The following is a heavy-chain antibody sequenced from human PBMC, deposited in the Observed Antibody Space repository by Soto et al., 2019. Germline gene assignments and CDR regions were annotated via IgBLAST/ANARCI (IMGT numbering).Heavy chain of an antibody. CDR1: GFIFSSYS. Sequence: EVQLVESGGGLVKPGGSLRLSCAASGFIFSSYSMNWVRQAPGKGLEWVSSISSSSSYIYYADSVKGRFTISRDNAKNSLYLQMNSLRAEDTAVYYCARGAAWSYYYYYGMDVWGQGTTVTVSS. V-gene: IGHV3-21*01. CDR2: ISSSSSYI. CDR3: ARGAAWSYYYYYGMDV. D-gene: IGHD2-15*01. J-gene: IGHJ6*02.